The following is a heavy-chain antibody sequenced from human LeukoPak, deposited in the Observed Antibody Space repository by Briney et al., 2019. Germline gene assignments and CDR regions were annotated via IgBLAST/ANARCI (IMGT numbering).Heavy chain of an antibody. CDR3: ARDFDLYCSGGRCYPSRFDY. Sequence: GGSLRLSCAASGFTFSTYGMHWVRQAPGKGLEWVAVIWYDGSNKYAVSVKGRFTISRGNSKNTLYLQMNSLRVEDTAVYYCARDFDLYCSGGRCYPSRFDYWGQGTLVTVSS. D-gene: IGHD2-15*01. CDR1: GFTFSTYG. J-gene: IGHJ4*02. CDR2: IWYDGSNK. V-gene: IGHV3-33*01.